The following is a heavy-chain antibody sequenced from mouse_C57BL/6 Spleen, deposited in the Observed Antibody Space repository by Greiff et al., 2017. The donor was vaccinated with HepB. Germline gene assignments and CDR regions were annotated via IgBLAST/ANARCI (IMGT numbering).Heavy chain of an antibody. Sequence: EVHLVESEGGLVQPGSSMKLSCTASGFTFSDYYMAWVRQVPEKGLEWVANINYDGSSTYYLDSLKSRFIISRDNAKNILYLQMSSLKSEDTATYYCARGYDGYYLYYFDYWGQGTTLTVSS. J-gene: IGHJ2*01. CDR3: ARGYDGYYLYYFDY. V-gene: IGHV5-16*01. CDR2: INYDGSST. D-gene: IGHD2-3*01. CDR1: GFTFSDYY.